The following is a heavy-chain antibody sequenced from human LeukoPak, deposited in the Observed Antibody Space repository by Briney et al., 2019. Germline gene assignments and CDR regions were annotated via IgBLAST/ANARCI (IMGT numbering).Heavy chain of an antibody. Sequence: SETLSLTCAVYGGSFSGYYWSWIRQPPGKGLEWIGEINHSGSTNYNPSLKSRVTISVDTSKNQFSLKVSSVTAADTAVYYCARVFDSGSQAYFYYMDVWGKGTTVTISS. CDR3: ARVFDSGSQAYFYYMDV. CDR1: GGSFSGYY. J-gene: IGHJ6*03. D-gene: IGHD3-10*01. V-gene: IGHV4-34*01. CDR2: INHSGST.